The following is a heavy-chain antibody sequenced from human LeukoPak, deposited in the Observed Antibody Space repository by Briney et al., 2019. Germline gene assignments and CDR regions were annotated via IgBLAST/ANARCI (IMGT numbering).Heavy chain of an antibody. D-gene: IGHD4-23*01. Sequence: GGSLRLSCAASGFTFDDYTMHWVRQAPGKGLEWVSLISWDGGSTYYADSVKGRFTISRDNSKNSLYLQMNSLRTEDTALYYCAKDLSYGGNSEHYFDYWGPGTLVTVSS. CDR3: AKDLSYGGNSEHYFDY. CDR2: ISWDGGST. V-gene: IGHV3-43*01. CDR1: GFTFDDYT. J-gene: IGHJ4*02.